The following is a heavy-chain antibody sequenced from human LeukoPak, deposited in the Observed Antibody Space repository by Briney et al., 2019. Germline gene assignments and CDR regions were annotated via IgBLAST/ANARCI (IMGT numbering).Heavy chain of an antibody. CDR2: ISGSGSST. CDR1: GFTFSAYA. Sequence: GGSLRLSCAAFGFTFSAYAMTWVRQAPGKGLEWVSSISGSGSSTYYADSVKGRFTISRDNSKNTLYLQMNSLRAEDTAVYYCAKSLILWFGEFDYWGRGTLVTVSS. V-gene: IGHV3-23*01. CDR3: AKSLILWFGEFDY. D-gene: IGHD3-10*01. J-gene: IGHJ4*02.